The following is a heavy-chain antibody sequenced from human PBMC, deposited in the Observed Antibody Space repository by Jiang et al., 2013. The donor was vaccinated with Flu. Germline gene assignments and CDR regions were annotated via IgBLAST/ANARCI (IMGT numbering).Heavy chain of an antibody. D-gene: IGHD3-10*01. V-gene: IGHV5-51*01. CDR2: IYPGDSDT. J-gene: IGHJ4*02. CDR3: ARLLGSGSYSTRIFDY. Sequence: RSGAEVKKPGESLKISCKGSGYSFTSYWIGWVRQMPGKGLEWMGIIYPGDSDTRYSPSLQGQVTISADKSISTAYLQWSSLKASDTAMYYCARLLGSGSYSTRIFDYWGQGTLVTVSS. CDR1: GYSFTSYW.